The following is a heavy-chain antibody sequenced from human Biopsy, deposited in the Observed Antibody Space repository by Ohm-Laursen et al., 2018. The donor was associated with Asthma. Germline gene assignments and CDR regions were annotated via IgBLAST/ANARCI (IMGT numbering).Heavy chain of an antibody. Sequence: SSLRLSCTASGLSFSNFAIHWVRQAQGKGLEWVGVKSKDASPQDYADSVKGRFTMARDNSKNTLDLQMNSLREEDTAVYYCVRDGTDDAFDIWGQGTVVSVSS. J-gene: IGHJ3*02. CDR1: GLSFSNFA. V-gene: IGHV3-30*03. CDR3: VRDGTDDAFDI. CDR2: KSKDASPQ. D-gene: IGHD1-1*01.